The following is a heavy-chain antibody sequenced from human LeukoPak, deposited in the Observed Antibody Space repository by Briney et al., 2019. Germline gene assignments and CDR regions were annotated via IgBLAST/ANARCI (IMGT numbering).Heavy chain of an antibody. D-gene: IGHD5-12*01. CDR3: AKDRPTWPIDY. V-gene: IGHV3-23*01. CDR2: ISSSGGNT. CDR1: GFTFSSYS. Sequence: GGSLRLSCAASGFTFSSYSMSWVRQAPGKGLEWVSSISSSGGNTYYPDSVKGRFTTSRDNSKTTMYLQMNSLRAEDTAVYYCAKDRPTWPIDYWGQGTLVTVSS. J-gene: IGHJ4*02.